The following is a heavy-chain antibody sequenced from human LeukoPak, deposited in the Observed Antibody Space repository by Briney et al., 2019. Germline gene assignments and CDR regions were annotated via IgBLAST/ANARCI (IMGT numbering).Heavy chain of an antibody. D-gene: IGHD6-19*01. V-gene: IGHV3-23*01. CDR1: GFTFSSYA. CDR2: ISGGGGST. J-gene: IGHJ5*02. Sequence: GGSLRLSCAASGFTFSSYAMSWVRQAPGKGLEWVSAISGGGGSTYYADSVKGRFTISRDNSKNTLYLQMNSLRAEDTAVYYCAKGEVDSSGWLVGLDPWGQGTLVTVSS. CDR3: AKGEVDSSGWLVGLDP.